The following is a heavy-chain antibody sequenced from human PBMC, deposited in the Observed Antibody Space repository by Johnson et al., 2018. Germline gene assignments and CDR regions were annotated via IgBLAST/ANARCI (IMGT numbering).Heavy chain of an antibody. CDR1: GGSISSSSYY. CDR3: ARDRVVVVAAREITPDRDAFDI. J-gene: IGHJ3*02. V-gene: IGHV4-39*07. D-gene: IGHD2-15*01. Sequence: QVQLQESGPGLVKPSETLSLTCTVSGGSISSSSYYWGWIRQPPGKGLEWIGSIYYSGSTYYNPSLKSRVTISVDTSKNQFSLKLSSVTAADTAVYYCARDRVVVVAAREITPDRDAFDIWGQGTMVTVSS. CDR2: IYYSGST.